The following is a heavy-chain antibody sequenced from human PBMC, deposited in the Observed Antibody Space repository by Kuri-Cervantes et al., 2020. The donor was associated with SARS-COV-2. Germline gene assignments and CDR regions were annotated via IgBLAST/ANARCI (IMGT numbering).Heavy chain of an antibody. V-gene: IGHV1-2*04. D-gene: IGHD5-12*01. CDR1: GYTFTGYY. CDR2: INPNSGGT. J-gene: IGHJ6*02. Sequence: ASVKVSCKASGYTFTGYYMHWVRQAPGQGLEWMGWINPNSGGTNYAQKFQGCVTMTRDTSISTAYMELSRLRSDDTAVYYCARGDIIVATIPSGGYYYGMDVWGQGTTVTVSS. CDR3: ARGDIIVATIPSGGYYYGMDV.